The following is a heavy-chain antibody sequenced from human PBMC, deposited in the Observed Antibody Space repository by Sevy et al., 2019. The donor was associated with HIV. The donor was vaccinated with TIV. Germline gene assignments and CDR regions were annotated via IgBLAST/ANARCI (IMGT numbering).Heavy chain of an antibody. CDR1: GFTFSSYS. J-gene: IGHJ6*02. V-gene: IGHV3-48*02. Sequence: GGSLRLSCEAPGFTFSSYSMNWVRQAPGKGLEWVSYIGSSSSTIYYAYSVKGRFTISRDNAKNSLYLQMNSLRDEDTAVYYCARAWSGPYGMDVWGQGTTVTVSS. D-gene: IGHD3-3*01. CDR2: IGSSSSTI. CDR3: ARAWSGPYGMDV.